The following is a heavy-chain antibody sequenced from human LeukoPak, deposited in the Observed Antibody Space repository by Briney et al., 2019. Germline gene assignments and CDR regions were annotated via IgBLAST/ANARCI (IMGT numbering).Heavy chain of an antibody. CDR1: GFTFGTYW. V-gene: IGHV3-74*03. D-gene: IGHD3-9*01. J-gene: IGHJ4*02. CDR2: INPDGNTI. CDR3: AKWALRYFSYFDY. Sequence: QPGGSLSLSCAASGFTFGTYWMHWVRQGPGKGLVWVSRINPDGNTITYADSVKGRFTISRDNAKDTLYLQMSGLRAEDTAVYYCAKWALRYFSYFDYWGQGTLVTVSS.